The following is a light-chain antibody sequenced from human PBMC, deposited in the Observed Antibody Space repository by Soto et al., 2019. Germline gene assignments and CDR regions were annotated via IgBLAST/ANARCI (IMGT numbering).Light chain of an antibody. CDR1: QSVSSTS. CDR2: DAS. J-gene: IGKJ2*01. Sequence: EIVLTQSPGTLSLSPGERAALSCRASQSVSSTSLAWYQQKPGQAPRLLIYDASSRVTDIPDRFSGSGSGTDCTLTFSRPAPQDFAVYSCRQYGGAPPKYTFGQGTKLEIK. CDR3: RQYGGAPPKYT. V-gene: IGKV3-20*01.